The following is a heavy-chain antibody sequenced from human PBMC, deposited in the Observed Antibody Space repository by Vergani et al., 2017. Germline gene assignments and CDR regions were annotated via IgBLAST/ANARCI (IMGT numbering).Heavy chain of an antibody. D-gene: IGHD2/OR15-2a*01. CDR2: IGTAGDT. CDR1: GFTFSSYD. J-gene: IGHJ4*02. V-gene: IGHV3-13*01. CDR3: ARNSLRGRYYFDY. Sequence: EVQLVESGGGLVQPGGSLRLSCAASGFTFSSYDMHWVRQATGKGLEWVSAIGTAGDTYYPGSVKGRFTISRENAKNSLYLQMNSLRAGDTAVYYCARNSLRGRYYFDYWGQGTLVTVSS.